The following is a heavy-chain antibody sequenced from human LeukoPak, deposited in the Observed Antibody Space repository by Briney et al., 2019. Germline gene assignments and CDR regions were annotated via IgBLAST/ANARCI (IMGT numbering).Heavy chain of an antibody. CDR3: ARHGRATAQDNYYYYYGMDV. V-gene: IGHV4-59*08. Sequence: SETLSLTCTVSGGSISCYYWSWIRQPPGKGLEWIGYIYYSGSTNYNPSLKSRVTISVDTSKNQFSLKLSSVTAADTAVYYCARHGRATAQDNYYYYYGMDVWGQGTTVTVSS. D-gene: IGHD2-15*01. J-gene: IGHJ6*02. CDR1: GGSISCYY. CDR2: IYYSGST.